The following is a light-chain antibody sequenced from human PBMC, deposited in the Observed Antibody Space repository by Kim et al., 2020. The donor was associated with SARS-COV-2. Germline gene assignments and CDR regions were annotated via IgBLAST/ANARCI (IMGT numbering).Light chain of an antibody. CDR3: QQYNNWPPLT. CDR1: QSVSSI. CDR2: DAS. J-gene: IGKJ4*01. V-gene: IGKV3D-15*01. Sequence: APGERATLSCRASQSVSSILGWYQQKPGQAPRLLIYDASTRTTVSPARFSGSGSGTEFTLTISSLQSEDFAVYYCQQYNNWPPLTFGGGTKVDIK.